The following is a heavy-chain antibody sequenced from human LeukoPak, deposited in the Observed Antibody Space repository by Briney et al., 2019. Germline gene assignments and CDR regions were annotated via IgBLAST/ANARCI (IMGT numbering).Heavy chain of an antibody. CDR2: ISYSGTT. CDR3: ARLVWSGYQLDF. V-gene: IGHV4-59*08. D-gene: IGHD3-3*01. J-gene: IGHJ4*02. CDR1: GDSINNYR. Sequence: PSETLSLTCTVSGDSINNYRWSWIRRPPGKGLEWIGYISYSGTTNYNPSLKSRLTISVDTSKNQFSLKLNSLSAADAAVYYCARLVWSGYQLDFWGQGTLVTVSS.